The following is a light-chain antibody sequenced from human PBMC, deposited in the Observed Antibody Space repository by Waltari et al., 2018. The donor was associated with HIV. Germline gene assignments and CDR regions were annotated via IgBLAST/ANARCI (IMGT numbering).Light chain of an antibody. J-gene: IGKJ3*01. CDR2: GTS. CDR3: QQYYSYPFT. Sequence: AIRMTQSPYSFSGSTGDKVTITCRASQGISSYLAWYQQKPGRAPKLLIYGTSSLQSGVPSRFSGSWSGADFTLTIDCLQSEYAATYYCQQYYSYPFTFGPGTKVDIK. V-gene: IGKV1-8*01. CDR1: QGISSY.